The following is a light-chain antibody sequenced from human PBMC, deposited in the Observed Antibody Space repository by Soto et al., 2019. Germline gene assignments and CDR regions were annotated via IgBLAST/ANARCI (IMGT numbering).Light chain of an antibody. CDR1: SSSIGAGYA. Sequence: QSVLTQPPSVSGAPGQRVTISCTGSSSSIGAGYAVYRYQQLPGTAPKLLIYGNSNRPSGVPDRFSGSKSGTSASLAITGLQAEDEADYYCQSYDSSLSGLVIFGGGTKLTVL. CDR2: GNS. CDR3: QSYDSSLSGLVI. J-gene: IGLJ2*01. V-gene: IGLV1-40*01.